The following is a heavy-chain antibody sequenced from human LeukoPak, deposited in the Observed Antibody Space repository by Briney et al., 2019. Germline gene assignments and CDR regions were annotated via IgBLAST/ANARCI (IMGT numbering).Heavy chain of an antibody. V-gene: IGHV1-18*01. CDR3: ARVGCSSTSCYTDFEY. CDR1: GYTFTSYG. D-gene: IGHD2-2*02. CDR2: ISAHNGNT. J-gene: IGHJ4*02. Sequence: ASVKVSCKASGYTFTSYGISLVRQAPGQGLDWMGLISAHNGNTNYAQKLQGRVTMTTDTSTSTAYMELRSLRSEDTAVYYCARVGCSSTSCYTDFEYWGQGTLVTVSS.